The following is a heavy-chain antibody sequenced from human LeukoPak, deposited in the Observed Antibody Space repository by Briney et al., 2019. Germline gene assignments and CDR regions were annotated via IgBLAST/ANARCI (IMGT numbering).Heavy chain of an antibody. CDR1: GFTFSSYA. J-gene: IGHJ3*02. Sequence: GGSLRLSCAASGFTFSSYAWTWVRQAPGKGLEWVSVIGASGSTYYADSVKGRFTISRENSKNTLYLQMNSLRAEDTAVYYCAKDPGAGAVDAFDIWGQGTMVTVSS. V-gene: IGHV3-23*01. D-gene: IGHD6-19*01. CDR2: IGASGST. CDR3: AKDPGAGAVDAFDI.